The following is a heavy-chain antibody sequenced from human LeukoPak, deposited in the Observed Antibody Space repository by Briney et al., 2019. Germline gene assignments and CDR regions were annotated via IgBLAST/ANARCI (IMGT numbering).Heavy chain of an antibody. Sequence: PGGSLRLSCTASGFTFSSYWMHWVRQAPGKGLVWVSRINSDGGSTSYADSVKGRFTISRDNAKNTLYLLMNSLRAEDTAVYYCARRIQGMAPYYFDYWGQGTLVTVSS. V-gene: IGHV3-74*01. J-gene: IGHJ4*02. CDR2: INSDGGST. CDR1: GFTFSSYW. D-gene: IGHD5-24*01. CDR3: ARRIQGMAPYYFDY.